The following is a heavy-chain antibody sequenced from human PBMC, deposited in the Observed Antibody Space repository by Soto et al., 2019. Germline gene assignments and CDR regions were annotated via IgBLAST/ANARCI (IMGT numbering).Heavy chain of an antibody. J-gene: IGHJ4*02. V-gene: IGHV3-7*01. CDR3: VRDSYTAHWHTAGEDY. CDR1: GFYIPNYW. Sequence: DVQLVESGGGLVQPGGPLSLPGAASGFYIPNYWMTWVRQAPGKGPEGVANIKEDGSLKFYVDSVRGRFTISRDNAKNSVYLGMSRLRAEDTAVYYCVRDSYTAHWHTAGEDYWGQGTLVTVSS. CDR2: IKEDGSLK. D-gene: IGHD2-2*02.